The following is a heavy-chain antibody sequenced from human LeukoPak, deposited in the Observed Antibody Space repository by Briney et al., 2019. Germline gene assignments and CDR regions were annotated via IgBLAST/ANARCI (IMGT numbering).Heavy chain of an antibody. CDR3: ARVNRVTAIQELDY. CDR2: ISSSGSTI. D-gene: IGHD2-21*02. V-gene: IGHV3-11*01. CDR1: GFTFSDYY. J-gene: IGHJ4*02. Sequence: GGSLRLSCAASGFTFSDYYMTWIRQAPGKGLEWVSCISSSGSTIFYADSVKGRFTISRDNAMSSLFLQMNSLRAEDTAVYYCARVNRVTAIQELDYWGQGTLVTVSS.